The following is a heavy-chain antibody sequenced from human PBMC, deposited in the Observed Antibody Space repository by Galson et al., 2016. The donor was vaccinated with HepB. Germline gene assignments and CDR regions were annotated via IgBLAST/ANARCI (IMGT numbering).Heavy chain of an antibody. D-gene: IGHD6-13*01. J-gene: IGHJ4*02. CDR2: LSTNGLGQ. Sequence: SLRLSCAASGFSVNTYAVNWVRQAPGKGLEWVAVLSTNGLGQHYADSVKGRFTISKDNSKNTLYLQMYSLRVEDTAIYYCAREMHVAAAAAFDFWGRGTLVTVSS. CDR1: GFSVNTYA. CDR3: AREMHVAAAAAFDF. V-gene: IGHV3-30-3*01.